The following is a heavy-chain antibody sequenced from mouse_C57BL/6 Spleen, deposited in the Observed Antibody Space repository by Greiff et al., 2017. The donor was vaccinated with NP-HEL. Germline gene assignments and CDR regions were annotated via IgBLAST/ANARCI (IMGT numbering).Heavy chain of an antibody. CDR3: ARDYGNYHFDV. V-gene: IGHV3-6*01. CDR1: GYSITSGYY. J-gene: IGHJ1*03. CDR2: ISYDGSN. D-gene: IGHD2-1*01. Sequence: EVQLQQSGPGLVKPSQSLSLTCSVTGYSITSGYYWNWIRQFPGNKLEWMGYISYDGSNNYNPSLKNRISITRDTSQNQFFLKLNSVTTEDTATYYCARDYGNYHFDVWGTGTTVTVSS.